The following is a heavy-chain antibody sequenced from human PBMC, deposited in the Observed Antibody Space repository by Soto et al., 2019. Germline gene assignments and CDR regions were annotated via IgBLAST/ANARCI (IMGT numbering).Heavy chain of an antibody. V-gene: IGHV1-69*08. CDR2: IIPILGIA. Sequence: QVQLVQSGAEVKKPGSSVKVSCKASGGTFSSYTISWVRQAPGQGLEWMGRIIPILGIANYAQKFQGRVAITADKSQSPAYMGVSSLRSEDTAVYYCARDRVPAAIYGYYYGMDVWGQGTTVTVSS. CDR3: ARDRVPAAIYGYYYGMDV. D-gene: IGHD2-2*01. CDR1: GGTFSSYT. J-gene: IGHJ6*02.